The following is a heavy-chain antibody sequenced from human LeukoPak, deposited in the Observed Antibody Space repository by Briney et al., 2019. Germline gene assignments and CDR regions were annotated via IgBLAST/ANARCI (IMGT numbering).Heavy chain of an antibody. CDR1: GGSISTTNYY. J-gene: IGHJ5*02. CDR2: IYHSGST. D-gene: IGHD2-8*02. CDR3: VRGVPGPFNRFDP. V-gene: IGHV4-39*07. Sequence: PSETLSLTCTVSGGSISTTNYYWGWIRQPPGKGLEWIGEIYHSGSTNYNPSLKSRVTISVDKYKNQFSLKLSSVTAADTAMYYCVRGVPGPFNRFDPWGQGTLITVSS.